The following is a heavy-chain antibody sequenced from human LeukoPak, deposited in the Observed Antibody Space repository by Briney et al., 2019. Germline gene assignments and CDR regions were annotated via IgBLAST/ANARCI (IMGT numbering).Heavy chain of an antibody. V-gene: IGHV3-48*03. Sequence: PGGSQRLSCAASGFTFSSYEMNWVRQAPGKGLEWVSYISSSGSTIYYADSVKGRFTISRDNAKNSLYLQMNSLRAEDTAVYYCARGPPNYYGSESYYNKFDYWGQGTLVTVSS. J-gene: IGHJ4*02. CDR3: ARGPPNYYGSESYYNKFDY. CDR1: GFTFSSYE. CDR2: ISSSGSTI. D-gene: IGHD3-10*01.